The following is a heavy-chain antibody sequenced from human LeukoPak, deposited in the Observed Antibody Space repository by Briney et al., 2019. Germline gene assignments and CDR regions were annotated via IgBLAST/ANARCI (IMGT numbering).Heavy chain of an antibody. Sequence: GGSLRLSCAASGFTFSSYGMHWVRQAPGKGLEWVAVISYDGSNKYYADSVKGRFTISRDNSKNTLYLQMNSLRAEDTAVYYCARAEDIVVVPAAITAYYFDYWGQGTLVTVSS. D-gene: IGHD2-2*02. V-gene: IGHV3-30*03. CDR1: GFTFSSYG. CDR3: ARAEDIVVVPAAITAYYFDY. CDR2: ISYDGSNK. J-gene: IGHJ4*02.